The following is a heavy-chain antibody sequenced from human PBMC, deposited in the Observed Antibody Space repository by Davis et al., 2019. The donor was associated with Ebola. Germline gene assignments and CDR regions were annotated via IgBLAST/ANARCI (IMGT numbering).Heavy chain of an antibody. CDR2: IDWDDDT. V-gene: IGHV2-70*11. D-gene: IGHD3-16*01. J-gene: IGHJ3*02. Sequence: SGPTLVKPTQTLTLTCTVSGFSLRTAGICVIWVRQPPGKALEWLARIDWDDDTYYSTSLKTRFTISKDTSKNQVVLTMTNMDPADTATYYCARLTGAYRNNAIEMWGQGTMVTVSS. CDR1: GFSLRTAGIC. CDR3: ARLTGAYRNNAIEM.